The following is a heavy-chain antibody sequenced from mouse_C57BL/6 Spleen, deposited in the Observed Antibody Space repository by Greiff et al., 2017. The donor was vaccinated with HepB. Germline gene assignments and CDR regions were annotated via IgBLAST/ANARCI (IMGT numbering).Heavy chain of an antibody. CDR3: ARLGLLRDYAMDY. CDR2: ISYDGSN. Sequence: EVKLQESGPGLVKPSQSLSLTCSVTGYSITSGYYWNWIRQFPGNKLEWMGYISYDGSNNYNPSLKNRISITRDTSKNQFFLKLNSVTTEDTATYYCARLGLLRDYAMDYWGQGTSVTVSS. D-gene: IGHD2-3*01. V-gene: IGHV3-6*01. J-gene: IGHJ4*01. CDR1: GYSITSGYY.